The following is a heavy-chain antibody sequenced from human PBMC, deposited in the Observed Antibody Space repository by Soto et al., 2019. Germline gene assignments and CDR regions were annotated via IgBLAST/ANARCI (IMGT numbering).Heavy chain of an antibody. CDR2: IKQDGSEK. CDR3: ARDNSASSGLFGAFDI. V-gene: IGHV3-7*01. Sequence: GGSLRLSCAASGFTFSSYWMSWVRQAPGKGLEWVANIKQDGSEKYYVESVKGRFTISKDNAKNSLYLQMNSLRAEDTAVYYCARDNSASSGLFGAFDIWGQGTMVTVSS. D-gene: IGHD6-19*01. CDR1: GFTFSSYW. J-gene: IGHJ3*02.